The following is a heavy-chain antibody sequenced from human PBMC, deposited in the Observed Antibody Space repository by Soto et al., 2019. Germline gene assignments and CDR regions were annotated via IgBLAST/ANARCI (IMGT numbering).Heavy chain of an antibody. CDR3: ARAALTGLNFDY. D-gene: IGHD3-9*01. Sequence: QVQLQESGPGLVKPSQTLSLTCAVSGASISSGGYYWSWIRQHPAKGLEWIGYIYFSGSTYYNPSLKSRVTISVDTSKNQFSLNLISVTAADTAVYYCARAALTGLNFDYWGQGTLVTVSS. CDR2: IYFSGST. V-gene: IGHV4-31*11. CDR1: GASISSGGYY. J-gene: IGHJ4*02.